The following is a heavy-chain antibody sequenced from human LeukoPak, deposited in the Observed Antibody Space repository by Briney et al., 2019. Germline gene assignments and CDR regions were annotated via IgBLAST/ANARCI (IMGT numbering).Heavy chain of an antibody. CDR1: GFTFSSYW. CDR3: ARMSSSGVDY. CDR2: IKQDGSEK. V-gene: IGHV3-7*01. J-gene: IGHJ4*02. D-gene: IGHD3-22*01. Sequence: PGGSLRLSCAASGFTFSSYWTSWVRQAPGKGLEWVANIKQDGSEKYYVDSVKGRFTISRDNAKNSLYLQMNSLRAEDTAVYYCARMSSSGVDYWGQGTLVTVSS.